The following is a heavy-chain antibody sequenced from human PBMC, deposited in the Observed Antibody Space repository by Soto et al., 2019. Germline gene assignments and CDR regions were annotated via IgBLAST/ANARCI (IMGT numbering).Heavy chain of an antibody. J-gene: IGHJ6*02. V-gene: IGHV5-10-1*01. CDR3: ARHLDVDTAMVTIYYYYGMDV. CDR1: GYSFTSYW. Sequence: GESLKISCKGSGYSFTSYWISWVRQMPGKXLEWMGRIDPSDSYTNYSPSFQGHVTISADKSISTAYLQWSSLKASDTAMYYCARHLDVDTAMVTIYYYYGMDVWGQGTTVTVSS. D-gene: IGHD5-18*01. CDR2: IDPSDSYT.